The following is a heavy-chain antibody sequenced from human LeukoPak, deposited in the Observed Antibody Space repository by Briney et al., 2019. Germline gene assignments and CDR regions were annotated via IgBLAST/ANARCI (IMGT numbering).Heavy chain of an antibody. Sequence: SEALSLTCTVSGGSISSYYWSWIRQPAGKGLEWIGRIYTSGSTNYNPSLKSRVTISVDTSKNQFSLKLSSVTAADTAVYYCARDRRDGYNLYYFDLWGQGTLVTVSS. CDR3: ARDRRDGYNLYYFDL. CDR2: IYTSGST. J-gene: IGHJ4*02. CDR1: GGSISSYY. V-gene: IGHV4-4*07. D-gene: IGHD5-24*01.